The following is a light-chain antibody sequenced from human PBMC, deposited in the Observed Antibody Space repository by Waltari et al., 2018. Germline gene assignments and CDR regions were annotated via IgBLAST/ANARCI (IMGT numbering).Light chain of an antibody. CDR3: QQYNSYWRT. V-gene: IGKV1-5*03. J-gene: IGKJ1*01. CDR1: QSISSW. Sequence: DIQMTQSPSTLSASVGDRVTITCRASQSISSWLAWYQQKPGKAPKLLIYKASSLESGVPARFSGSGSGTEFTLTISSLQPDDFATYYCQQYNSYWRTFGQATKVK. CDR2: KAS.